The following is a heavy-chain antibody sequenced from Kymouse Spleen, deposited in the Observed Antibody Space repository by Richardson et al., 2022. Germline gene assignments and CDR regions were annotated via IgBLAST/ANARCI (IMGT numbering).Heavy chain of an antibody. V-gene: IGHV4-59*01. CDR2: IYYSGST. CDR1: GGSISSYY. CDR3: ARGGTGTSEGFDP. D-gene: IGHD1-7*01. Sequence: QVQLQESGPGLVKPSETLSLTCTVSGGSISSYYWSWIRQPPGKGLEWIGYIYYSGSTNYNPSLKSRVTISVDTSKNQFSLKLSSVTAADTAVYYCARGGTGTSEGFDPWGQGTLVTVSS. J-gene: IGHJ5*02.